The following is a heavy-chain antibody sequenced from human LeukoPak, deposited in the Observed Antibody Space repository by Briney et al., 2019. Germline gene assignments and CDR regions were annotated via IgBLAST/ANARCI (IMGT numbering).Heavy chain of an antibody. CDR2: INPNSGGT. D-gene: IGHD4-23*01. CDR3: ARGGRILTPLNWFDP. J-gene: IGHJ5*02. V-gene: IGHV1-2*02. Sequence: VQVSCKASGYTFTGYYMHWVRQAPGQGLEWMGWINPNSGGTNYAQKSQGRVTITRDTSISTAYMELSRLRSDDTAVYYCARGGRILTPLNWFDPWGQGTLVTVSS. CDR1: GYTFTGYY.